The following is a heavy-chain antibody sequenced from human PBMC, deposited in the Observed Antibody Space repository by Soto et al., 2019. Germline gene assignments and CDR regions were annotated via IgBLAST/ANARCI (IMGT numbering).Heavy chain of an antibody. CDR2: INSDGSST. CDR3: ARVSRGQNYYDSSGYFDY. D-gene: IGHD3-22*01. Sequence: GGSLRLSCAASGFTFSSYWMHWVRQAPGKGLVWVSRINSDGSSTSYADSVKGRFTISRDNAKNTLYLQMNSLRAEDTAVYYCARVSRGQNYYDSSGYFDYWGQGTLVTVSS. CDR1: GFTFSSYW. J-gene: IGHJ4*02. V-gene: IGHV3-74*01.